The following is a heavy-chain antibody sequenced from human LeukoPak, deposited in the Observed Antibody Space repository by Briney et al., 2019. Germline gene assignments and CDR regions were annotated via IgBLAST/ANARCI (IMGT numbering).Heavy chain of an antibody. CDR2: FYYSGST. V-gene: IGHV4-30-4*07. D-gene: IGHD1-26*01. J-gene: IGHJ4*02. CDR3: ARDKSIVGAPRAFDY. CDR1: GGSISSGSYS. Sequence: SETLSLTCAVSGGSISSGSYSWSWIRQPPGKGLEWIGYFYYSGSTYYNPSLKSRVAISVDTSKNQFSLKLSSVTAADTAVYYCARDKSIVGAPRAFDYWGQGTLVTVSS.